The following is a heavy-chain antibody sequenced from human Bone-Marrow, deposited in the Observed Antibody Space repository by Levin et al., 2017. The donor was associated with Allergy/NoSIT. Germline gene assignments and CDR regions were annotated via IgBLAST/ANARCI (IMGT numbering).Heavy chain of an antibody. CDR3: ARLGSSGWGGDGMDV. CDR1: GYTFTSYD. Sequence: GESLKISCKASGYTFTSYDINWVRQATGQGLEWMGWMNPNSGNTGYAQKFQGRVTMTRNTSISTAYMELSSLRSEDTAVYYCARLGSSGWGGDGMDVWGQGTTVTVSS. CDR2: MNPNSGNT. V-gene: IGHV1-8*01. D-gene: IGHD6-19*01. J-gene: IGHJ6*02.